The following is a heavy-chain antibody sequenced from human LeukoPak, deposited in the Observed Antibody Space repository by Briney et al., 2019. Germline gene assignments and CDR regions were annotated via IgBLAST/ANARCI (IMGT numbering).Heavy chain of an antibody. Sequence: GGSLRLSCAASGFNFNSYSMSWVRQAPGKGLEWVSAISGSGGSTYYADSVKGRFTISRDNSKNTLYLQMNSLRAEDTAVYYCAKATGRITFGPWGQGTLVTVSS. J-gene: IGHJ5*02. CDR3: AKATGRITFGP. CDR2: ISGSGGST. CDR1: GFNFNSYS. D-gene: IGHD3-16*01. V-gene: IGHV3-23*01.